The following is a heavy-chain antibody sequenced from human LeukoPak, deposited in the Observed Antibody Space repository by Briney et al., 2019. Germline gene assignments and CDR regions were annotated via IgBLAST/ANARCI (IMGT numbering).Heavy chain of an antibody. V-gene: IGHV4-61*02. J-gene: IGHJ5*02. CDR1: GGSISSGSYY. CDR3: AREEYGDYDFRNWFDP. D-gene: IGHD5-12*01. CDR2: IYTSGST. Sequence: SETLSLTCTVSGGSISSGSYYWSWIRQPAGKGLEWIGRIYTSGSTNYNPSLKSRVTISVDTSKNQFSLKLTSVTAADTAVYYCAREEYGDYDFRNWFDPWGQGTLVTVSS.